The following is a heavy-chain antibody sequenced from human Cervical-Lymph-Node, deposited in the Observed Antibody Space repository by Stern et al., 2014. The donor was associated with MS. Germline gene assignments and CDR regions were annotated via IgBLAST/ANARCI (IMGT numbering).Heavy chain of an antibody. CDR3: AKDYGSGSSFFDY. D-gene: IGHD3-10*01. J-gene: IGHJ4*02. Sequence: EVQLVESGGGLVQPGRSLRLSCAASGFKFNDHAMYWVRQAPGKGLEWVSGIGWNSGGITYADSVKGRFTISRDNAKNSLYLQTNSLRAEDTAVYYCAKDYGSGSSFFDYWGQGTLVTVSS. CDR2: IGWNSGGI. V-gene: IGHV3-9*01. CDR1: GFKFNDHA.